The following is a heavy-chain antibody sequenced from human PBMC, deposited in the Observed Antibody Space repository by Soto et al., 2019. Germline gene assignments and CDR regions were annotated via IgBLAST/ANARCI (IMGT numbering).Heavy chain of an antibody. CDR2: ISYDGSNK. Sequence: QVQLVESGGGVVQPGRSLRLSCAASGFTFSSYGMHWVRQSPGKGLEWVAVISYDGSNKYYADSVKGRFTISRDNSKNTLYLQMNSLRAEDMAVYYCAKDYGYCSGGSCYSSGWFDPWGQGTLVTVSS. D-gene: IGHD2-15*01. V-gene: IGHV3-30*18. CDR3: AKDYGYCSGGSCYSSGWFDP. CDR1: GFTFSSYG. J-gene: IGHJ5*02.